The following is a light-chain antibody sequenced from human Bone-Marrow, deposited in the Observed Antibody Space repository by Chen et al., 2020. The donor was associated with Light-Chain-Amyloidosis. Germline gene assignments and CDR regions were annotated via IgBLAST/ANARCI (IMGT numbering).Light chain of an antibody. V-gene: IGLV3-25*03. CDR3: QSADSSGTYEVI. CDR1: DLPTKY. Sequence: SYELTQPPSVSVSPGQTARITCSGDDLPTKYAYWYQQKPGQAPGLVIHRDTERPSGISARFSCSSSGKTATFTISGGQAEDEADYHCQSADSSGTYEVIFGGGTKLTVL. CDR2: RDT. J-gene: IGLJ2*01.